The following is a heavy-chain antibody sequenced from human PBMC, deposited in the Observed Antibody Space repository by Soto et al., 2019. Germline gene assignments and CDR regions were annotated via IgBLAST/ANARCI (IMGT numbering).Heavy chain of an antibody. CDR2: ITRDGYNK. CDR3: TKSSGGSSSVGMDY. D-gene: IGHD6-6*01. CDR1: GFIFKNYA. Sequence: GGSLRLSCAVSGFIFKNYALNWVRQAPGKGLEWVAPITRDGYNKYYADSVKGRFTISRDNSKNTLSLQMTALRVEDSSVYYCTKSSGGSSSVGMDYWGPGTLVTVSS. J-gene: IGHJ4*02. V-gene: IGHV3-30*04.